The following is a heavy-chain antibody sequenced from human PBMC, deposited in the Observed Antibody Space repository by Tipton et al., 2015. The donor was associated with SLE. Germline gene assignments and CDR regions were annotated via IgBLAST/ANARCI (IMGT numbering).Heavy chain of an antibody. D-gene: IGHD3-3*01. V-gene: IGHV3-21*03. CDR1: GFTFSRYS. J-gene: IGHJ4*02. CDR3: ASTYYDLRSGSN. Sequence: SLRLSCAASGFTFSRYSMNWVRQAPGKGLEWVSSISISSSYVHYADSVKGRFTISRDNAKNSLHLQMDGLRVEDTAVYYCASTYYDLRSGSNWGQGTLVTVSS. CDR2: ISISSSYV.